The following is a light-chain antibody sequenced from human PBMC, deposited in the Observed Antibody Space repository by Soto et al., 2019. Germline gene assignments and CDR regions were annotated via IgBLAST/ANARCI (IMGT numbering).Light chain of an antibody. J-gene: IGLJ1*01. CDR3: TSYTRDTALV. CDR1: SSDVGTYNY. CDR2: EVS. Sequence: QSVLTQHASVTGSPGQSITISCTGTSSDVGTYNYVSWYQHHPGKAPKLIIYEVSNRPSGVSNRFSGSKSGSTASLTISELQAEDEADYPCTSYTRDTALVFGTGTKVTVL. V-gene: IGLV2-14*01.